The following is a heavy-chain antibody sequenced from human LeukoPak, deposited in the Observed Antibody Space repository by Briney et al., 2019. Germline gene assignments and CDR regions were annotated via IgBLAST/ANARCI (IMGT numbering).Heavy chain of an antibody. J-gene: IGHJ4*02. CDR3: ARVPGAAVIRFDY. D-gene: IGHD3-16*02. Sequence: SETLCLTCAVYGGSFSGYYWSWIRQPPGKGLEWIGEINHSGSTNYNPSLKSRVTISVDTSKNQFSLKLSSVTAADTAVYYCARVPGAAVIRFDYWGQGTLVTVSS. V-gene: IGHV4-34*01. CDR1: GGSFSGYY. CDR2: INHSGST.